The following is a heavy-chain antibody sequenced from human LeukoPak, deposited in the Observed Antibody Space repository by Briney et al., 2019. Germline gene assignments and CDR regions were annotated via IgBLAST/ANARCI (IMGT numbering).Heavy chain of an antibody. D-gene: IGHD1-26*01. V-gene: IGHV3-33*01. CDR2: IWHDGSNE. CDR1: GFSLSSYG. CDR3: ARDSGGAPFDY. J-gene: IGHJ4*02. Sequence: PGGSLRLSCAASGFSLSSYGMHWVRQAPGKGLEWVAVIWHDGSNENYADSVRGRFTISRDNSKNTLHLRMNSLRAEDTAVYHCARDSGGAPFDYWGQGTLVTVSS.